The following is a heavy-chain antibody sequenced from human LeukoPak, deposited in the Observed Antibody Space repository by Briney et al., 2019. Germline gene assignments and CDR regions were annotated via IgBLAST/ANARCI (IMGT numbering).Heavy chain of an antibody. CDR3: ARRGWELLAYYFDY. V-gene: IGHV4-39*01. J-gene: IGHJ4*02. CDR1: GGSISSSSYY. D-gene: IGHD1-26*01. CDR2: IYYSGST. Sequence: PSETLPLTYTVSGGSISSSSYYWRWIRQPPGKGLEWIGCIYYSGSTYYNPSLKSRVTISVDTSNNQFSLKLSSVTAADTAVYYCARRGWELLAYYFDYWGQGTLVTVSS.